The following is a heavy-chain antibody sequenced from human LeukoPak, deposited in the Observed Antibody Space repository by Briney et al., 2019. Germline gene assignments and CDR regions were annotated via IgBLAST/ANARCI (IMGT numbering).Heavy chain of an antibody. Sequence: SETLSLTCTVSGGSISSSSYYWGWIRQPPGKGLEWIVCIYYIGSTYYNPSLKSRVTISVDTSTNQFSLKLSSVTAADTAMYYCARDETYSSDWQSNHYYYYMDVWGKGTTVTVSS. J-gene: IGHJ6*03. V-gene: IGHV4-39*07. D-gene: IGHD6-19*01. CDR2: IYYIGST. CDR3: ARDETYSSDWQSNHYYYYMDV. CDR1: GGSISSSSYY.